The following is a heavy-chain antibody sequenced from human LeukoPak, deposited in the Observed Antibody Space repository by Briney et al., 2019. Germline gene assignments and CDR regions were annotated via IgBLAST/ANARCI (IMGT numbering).Heavy chain of an antibody. CDR2: IIPIFGTA. CDR3: ARDKSRRDGYNRRPPPQNYYYYYGMDV. D-gene: IGHD5-24*01. CDR1: GGTFSSYA. Sequence: SVKVSCKASGGTFSSYAISWVRQAPGQGLEWMGGIIPIFGTANYAQKFQRRVTITADESTSTAYMELSSLRSEDTAVYYCARDKSRRDGYNRRPPPQNYYYYYGMDVWGQGTTVTVSS. V-gene: IGHV1-69*13. J-gene: IGHJ6*02.